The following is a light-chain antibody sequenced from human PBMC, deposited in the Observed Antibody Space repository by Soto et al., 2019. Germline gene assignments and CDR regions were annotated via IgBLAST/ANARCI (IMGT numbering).Light chain of an antibody. CDR1: QSISYW. J-gene: IGKJ1*01. CDR2: DAS. Sequence: DSQRTQAPSTLSASVGDRVTITCRASQSISYWLAWYQQKPGKAPNLLIYDASNLESGVPSRFSGSGFGTEFTLTISSLQPDDFATYYCQQYNSYSWTFGQGTMGDIK. CDR3: QQYNSYSWT. V-gene: IGKV1-5*01.